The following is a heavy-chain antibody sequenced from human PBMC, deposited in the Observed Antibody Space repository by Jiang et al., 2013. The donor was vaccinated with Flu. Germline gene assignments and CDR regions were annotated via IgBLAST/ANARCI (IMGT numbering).Heavy chain of an antibody. J-gene: IGHJ4*02. CDR2: IYYSGTT. CDR3: ARTNFWSGYSSFDY. Sequence: LLKPSETLSLTCTVSGDSIISSYYWGWIRQPPGKGLEWIGTIYYSGTTYYNPSLKSRVTISVDTSKNQFSLKPSSVTAADTAIYYCARTNFWSGYSSFDYWGQGTLVTVSS. V-gene: IGHV4-38-2*02. CDR1: GDSIISSYY. D-gene: IGHD3-3*01.